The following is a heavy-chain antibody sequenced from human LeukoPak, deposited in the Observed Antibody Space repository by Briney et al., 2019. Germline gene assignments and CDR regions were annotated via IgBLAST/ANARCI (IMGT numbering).Heavy chain of an antibody. V-gene: IGHV3-15*07. CDR1: GFTFSNAW. CDR3: ATDFYDTT. CDR2: IRSNSDGGTI. Sequence: KTGGSLRLSCATSGFTFSNAWMNWVRQAPGKGLEWVGRIRSNSDGGTIDYAARVKGRFALSRDDSKNTLYLQMNSLQTEDTAVYYCATDFYDTTWGQGTLVTVSS. J-gene: IGHJ5*02. D-gene: IGHD3-22*01.